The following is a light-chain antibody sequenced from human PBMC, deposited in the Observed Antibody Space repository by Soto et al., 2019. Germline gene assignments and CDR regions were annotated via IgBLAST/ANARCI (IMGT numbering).Light chain of an antibody. Sequence: QSALTQPASVSGSPGQSITISCTGTSSDVGSYNLVSWYQQHPGKAPKLMISEGSKRPSGVSNRFSGSKSGNTASLTISGLQAEDEADYYCSSYAGSVVVGGGTKLTVL. CDR2: EGS. CDR3: SSYAGSVV. CDR1: SSDVGSYNL. J-gene: IGLJ2*01. V-gene: IGLV2-23*01.